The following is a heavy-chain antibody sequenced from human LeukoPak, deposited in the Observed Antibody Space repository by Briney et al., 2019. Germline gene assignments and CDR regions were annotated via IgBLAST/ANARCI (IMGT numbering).Heavy chain of an antibody. J-gene: IGHJ6*03. CDR3: AKFYYDSSGYYLGRYMDV. CDR1: GFAFSSYA. V-gene: IGHV3-23*01. Sequence: GGSLRLSCAASGFAFSSYAMSWVRQAPGQGLEWVSAISGSGGSTYYAESVKGRLTISRDNSKNTLYLQMNSLRAEDTAVYYCAKFYYDSSGYYLGRYMDVWGKGTTVTVSS. D-gene: IGHD3-22*01. CDR2: ISGSGGST.